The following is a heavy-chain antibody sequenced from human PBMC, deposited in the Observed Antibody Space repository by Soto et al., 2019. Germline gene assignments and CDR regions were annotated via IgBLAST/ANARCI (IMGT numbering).Heavy chain of an antibody. CDR3: ARAPSVGHYYYGMDV. CDR2: IYYSGST. CDR1: GGSISSGGYY. Sequence: PSETLSLTCTVSGGSISSGGYYWSWIRQHPGKGLEWIGYIYYSGSTYYNPSLKSRVTISVDTSKNQFSLKLRSVTAADTAVYYCARAPSVGHYYYGMDVWGQGTTVTVSS. J-gene: IGHJ6*02. V-gene: IGHV4-31*03.